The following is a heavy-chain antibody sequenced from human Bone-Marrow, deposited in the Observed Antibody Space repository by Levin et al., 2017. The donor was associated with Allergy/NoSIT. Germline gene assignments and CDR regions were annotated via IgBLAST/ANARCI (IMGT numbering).Heavy chain of an antibody. Sequence: GESLKISCAASGFTFSSYGMHWVRQAPGKGLEWVAVISYDGSNKYYADSVKGRFTISRDNSKNTLYLQMNSLRAEDTAVYYCAKIFRYYDYVWGSYRPDYWGQGTLVTVSS. V-gene: IGHV3-30*18. D-gene: IGHD3-16*01. J-gene: IGHJ4*02. CDR3: AKIFRYYDYVWGSYRPDY. CDR1: GFTFSSYG. CDR2: ISYDGSNK.